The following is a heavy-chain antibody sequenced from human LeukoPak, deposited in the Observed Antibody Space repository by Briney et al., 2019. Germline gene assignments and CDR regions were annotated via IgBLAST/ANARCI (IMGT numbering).Heavy chain of an antibody. CDR1: GGSFSGYY. J-gene: IGHJ4*02. Sequence: SETLSLTCAVYGGSFSGYYWSWIRQPPGKGLEWIGEINHSGSTNYNPSLKSRVTISVDTSKNQFSLKLSSVTAADTAVYHCASFHAIAAAGFDYWGQGTLVTVSS. D-gene: IGHD6-13*01. CDR3: ASFHAIAAAGFDY. V-gene: IGHV4-34*01. CDR2: INHSGST.